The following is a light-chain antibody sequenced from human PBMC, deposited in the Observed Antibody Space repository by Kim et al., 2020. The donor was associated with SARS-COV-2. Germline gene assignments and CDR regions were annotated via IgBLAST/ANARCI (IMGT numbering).Light chain of an antibody. CDR2: TAS. V-gene: IGKV1-39*01. CDR3: QQGASFPLT. J-gene: IGKJ4*01. Sequence: ASVGVRVTITCRASQNIDNRLNGYQQKPGKAPKLLIHTASTLQSGVPSRFSGSQSGTDFTLTISSLQPDDFATYCCQQGASFPLTFGGGTKVDVK. CDR1: QNIDNR.